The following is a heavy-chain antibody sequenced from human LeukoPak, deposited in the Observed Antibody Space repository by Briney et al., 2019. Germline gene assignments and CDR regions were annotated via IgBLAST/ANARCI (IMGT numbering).Heavy chain of an antibody. V-gene: IGHV1-69*01. CDR1: GGTFSSYA. Sequence: SVKVSCKASGGTFSSYAISWVRQAPGQGLEWMGGIIPIFGTANYAQKFQARVTITADESTSTAYMELSSLRSEDTAVYYCARVKGVVGATSYYFDYWGQGTLVTVSS. CDR2: IIPIFGTA. D-gene: IGHD1-26*01. CDR3: ARVKGVVGATSYYFDY. J-gene: IGHJ4*02.